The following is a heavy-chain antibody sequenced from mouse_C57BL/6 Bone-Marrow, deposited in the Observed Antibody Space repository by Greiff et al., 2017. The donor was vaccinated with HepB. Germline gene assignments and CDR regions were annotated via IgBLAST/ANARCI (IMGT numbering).Heavy chain of an antibody. CDR1: GYTFTSYW. J-gene: IGHJ1*03. Sequence: QVQLQQPGAELVRPGSSVKLSCKASGYTFTSYWMHWVKQMPIQGLEWIGNIDPSDSETHYNQKFKDKATFTVDKSSSTDYMQLSSLTSEDSAVYYCAREGWGWYFDVWGTGTTVTVSS. CDR3: AREGWGWYFDV. CDR2: IDPSDSET. D-gene: IGHD3-3*01. V-gene: IGHV1-52*01.